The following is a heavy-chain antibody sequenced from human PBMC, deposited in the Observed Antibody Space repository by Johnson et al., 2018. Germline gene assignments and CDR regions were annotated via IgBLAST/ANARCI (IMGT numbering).Heavy chain of an antibody. CDR1: GFTFNTYG. J-gene: IGHJ4*02. CDR2: ISHDGSST. Sequence: QVQLVQSGGGVVQAGKSLRVSCAASGFTFNTYGMHWVRQTPGKGLEWVGLISHDGSSTSHADSVKGRFTIYRDTSKNTLYLEMNTLRGEETAVYYCARDLGRGRYLDYWGQGTLVTVSS. CDR3: ARDLGRGRYLDY. D-gene: IGHD2-15*01. V-gene: IGHV3-33*05.